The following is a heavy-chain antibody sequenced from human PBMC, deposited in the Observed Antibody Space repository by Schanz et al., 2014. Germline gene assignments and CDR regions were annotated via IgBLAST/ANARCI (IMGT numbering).Heavy chain of an antibody. J-gene: IGHJ6*02. D-gene: IGHD6-6*01. Sequence: EVQLVESGGGLVQPGGSLRLSCAASGFTFSSYWMHWVRQAPGKGLVWVSRINSDGSTTIYADSVKGRVTISRDNAKKSVYLQMDSLRAEDSAVYYCARYSSSSAAYAMDVWGQGTTVTVSS. CDR2: INSDGSTT. CDR3: ARYSSSSAAYAMDV. V-gene: IGHV3-74*01. CDR1: GFTFSSYW.